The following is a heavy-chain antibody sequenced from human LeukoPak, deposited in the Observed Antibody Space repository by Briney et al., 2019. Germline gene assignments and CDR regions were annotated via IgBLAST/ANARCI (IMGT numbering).Heavy chain of an antibody. CDR2: IKSKTDGGTT. CDR3: TSLSSGWYRADY. D-gene: IGHD6-19*01. Sequence: GGSLRLSCAASGFTFSNAWMSWVRQVPGKGLEWVGRIKSKTDGGTTDYAAPVKGRFTISRDDSKNTLYLQMNSLKTEDTAVYYCTSLSSGWYRADYWGQGTLVTVSS. CDR1: GFTFSNAW. J-gene: IGHJ4*02. V-gene: IGHV3-15*01.